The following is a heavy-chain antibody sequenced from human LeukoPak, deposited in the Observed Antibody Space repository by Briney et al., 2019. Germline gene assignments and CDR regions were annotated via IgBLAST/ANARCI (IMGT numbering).Heavy chain of an antibody. Sequence: GGSLRLSCAASGFTFSSYSMNWVRQAPGKGLEWVSSISSSSSYIYYADSVEGRFTISRDNAKNSLYLQMNSLRAEDTAVYYCAKDQWGPNTAIVTSDYWGQGTLVTVSS. D-gene: IGHD5-18*01. CDR2: ISSSSSYI. CDR1: GFTFSSYS. CDR3: AKDQWGPNTAIVTSDY. V-gene: IGHV3-21*01. J-gene: IGHJ4*02.